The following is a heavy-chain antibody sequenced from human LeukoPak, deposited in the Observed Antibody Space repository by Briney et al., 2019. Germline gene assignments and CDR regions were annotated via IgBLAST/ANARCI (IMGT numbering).Heavy chain of an antibody. Sequence: SETLSLTCAVYGGSFSGYYWSWIRQPPGKGLEWIGEINHSGGTNYNPSLKSRVTISVDTSKNQVSLRLSSVTAAETAVYYCARGYSSSWYWNWFDPWGQGTLVTVSS. CDR3: ARGYSSSWYWNWFDP. CDR1: GGSFSGYY. CDR2: INHSGGT. D-gene: IGHD6-13*01. V-gene: IGHV4-34*01. J-gene: IGHJ5*02.